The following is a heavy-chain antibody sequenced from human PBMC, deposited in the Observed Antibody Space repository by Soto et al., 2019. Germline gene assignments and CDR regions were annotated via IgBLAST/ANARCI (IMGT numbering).Heavy chain of an antibody. CDR3: AREGQEYYDFWSGYKVAGGMDV. CDR2: IIPIFGTA. V-gene: IGHV1-69*01. CDR1: GGTFSSYA. J-gene: IGHJ6*02. D-gene: IGHD3-3*01. Sequence: QVQLVQSGAEVKKPGSSVKVSCKASGGTFSSYAISWVRQAPGQGLEWMGGIIPIFGTANYAQKFQGRVKITADESTSTAYMELSSLRSEDTAVYYCAREGQEYYDFWSGYKVAGGMDVWGQGTTVTVSS.